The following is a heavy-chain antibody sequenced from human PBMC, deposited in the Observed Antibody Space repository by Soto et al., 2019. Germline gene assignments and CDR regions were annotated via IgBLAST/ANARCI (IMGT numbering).Heavy chain of an antibody. D-gene: IGHD4-17*01. CDR1: GFTFSSYA. Sequence: EVQLLESGGGLVQPGGSLRLSCAASGFTFSSYAMSWVRQAPGKGLEWVSAISGSGGSTYYADSVKGRFTISRDNSKNTLYQQMNSLRAEDTAVYYCAKEAANYGVAYWYFDLWGRGTLVTVSS. V-gene: IGHV3-23*01. CDR2: ISGSGGST. CDR3: AKEAANYGVAYWYFDL. J-gene: IGHJ2*01.